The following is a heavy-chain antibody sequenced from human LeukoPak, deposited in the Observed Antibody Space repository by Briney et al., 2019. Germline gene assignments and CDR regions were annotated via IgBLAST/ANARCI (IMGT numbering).Heavy chain of an antibody. J-gene: IGHJ4*02. D-gene: IGHD3-3*01. CDR2: INPNSGGT. CDR3: ARDLEDFWSGYYSRYFDY. V-gene: IGHV1-2*02. CDR1: GYTFTGYY. Sequence: GASATVSCKASGYTFTGYYMHWVRQAPGQGLEWMGWINPNSGGTNYAQKFQGRVTMTRDTSISTAYMELSRLRSDDTAVYYCARDLEDFWSGYYSRYFDYWGQGTLVTVSS.